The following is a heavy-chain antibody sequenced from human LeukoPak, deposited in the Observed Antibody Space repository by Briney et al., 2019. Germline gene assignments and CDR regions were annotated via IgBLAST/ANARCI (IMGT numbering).Heavy chain of an antibody. V-gene: IGHV4-38-2*02. Sequence: SETLSLTCTVSGYSISSGYYWGWIRQPPGKGQEWIRSIYHSGSTYYNPSLKSRVTISVDTSKNQFSLKLSSVTAADTAVYYCARGILRYFDWPIWFDPWGQGTLVTVSS. CDR1: GYSISSGYY. CDR3: ARGILRYFDWPIWFDP. D-gene: IGHD3-9*01. J-gene: IGHJ5*02. CDR2: IYHSGST.